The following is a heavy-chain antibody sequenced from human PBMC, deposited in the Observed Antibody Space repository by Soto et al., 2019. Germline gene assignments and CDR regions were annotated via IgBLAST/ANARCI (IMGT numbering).Heavy chain of an antibody. J-gene: IGHJ6*02. CDR3: AKYSSSSNYYYGMDV. CDR2: ISYDGSNE. D-gene: IGHD6-6*01. Sequence: QVLLVESGGGVVQPGRSLRLSCAASGFTFSNYGMHWVRQAPGKGLEWVVVISYDGSNEYYADSVKGRFTISRDNSKKKLYLQMNSLRPEDTAVYYCAKYSSSSNYYYGMDVWGQGTTVTVSS. CDR1: GFTFSNYG. V-gene: IGHV3-30*18.